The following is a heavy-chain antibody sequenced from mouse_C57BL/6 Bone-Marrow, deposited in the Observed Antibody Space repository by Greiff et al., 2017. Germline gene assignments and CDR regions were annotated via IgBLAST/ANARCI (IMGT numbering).Heavy chain of an antibody. J-gene: IGHJ3*01. CDR1: GYTFTDYY. CDR2: INPYNGGT. D-gene: IGHD2-4*01. Sequence: VQLQQSGPVLVKPGASVKMSCKASGYTFTDYYMNWVKQSHGKSLEWIGVINPYNGGTSYNQKFKGKATLTVDKSSSTAYMELNSLTSEDSAVYYGAREGDYSWFAYWGQGTLVTVSA. V-gene: IGHV1-19*01. CDR3: AREGDYSWFAY.